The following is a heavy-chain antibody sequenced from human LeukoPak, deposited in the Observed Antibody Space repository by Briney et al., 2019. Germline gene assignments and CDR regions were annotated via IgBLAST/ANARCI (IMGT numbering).Heavy chain of an antibody. CDR3: ARKLSNRWLSP. Sequence: SETLSLTCTVYGGSFTGYYWSWIRQPPGKGLERIGEINPSGSANYRPSLKSRLTISLDTPKNLFSLKLVSLTDADTAVYYCARKLSNRWLSPWGQGTLVIVSS. CDR2: INPSGSA. V-gene: IGHV4-34*01. J-gene: IGHJ5*02. D-gene: IGHD6-19*01. CDR1: GGSFTGYY.